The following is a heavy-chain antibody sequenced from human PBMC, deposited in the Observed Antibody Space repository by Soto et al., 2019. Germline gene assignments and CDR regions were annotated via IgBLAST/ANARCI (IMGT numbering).Heavy chain of an antibody. CDR3: AVVDSTGNWFDP. CDR1: CGSISSSDFY. D-gene: IGHD3-22*01. J-gene: IGHJ5*02. V-gene: IGHV4-39*01. Sequence: PSETLSLTCTVACGSISSSDFYWGWLRQPPGKGLDFIGSMYYSGTTYYNPSLKNRITISVDTSKNQFSLKLISVTAADTAVYYCAVVDSTGNWFDPWGQGALVTVSS. CDR2: MYYSGTT.